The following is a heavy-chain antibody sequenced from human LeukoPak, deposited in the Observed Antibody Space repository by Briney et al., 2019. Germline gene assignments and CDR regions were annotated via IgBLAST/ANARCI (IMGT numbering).Heavy chain of an antibody. CDR3: ASSGWFAQSAFDY. CDR1: GFTFSSYW. D-gene: IGHD6-19*01. V-gene: IGHV3-7*01. Sequence: GGSLRLSCAASGFTFSSYWMSWVRQAPGKGLEWVANIKQDGSEKYYVDSVKGRFTISRDNAKNSLYLQMNSLRAEDTAVYYCASSGWFAQSAFDYWGQGTLVTVSS. CDR2: IKQDGSEK. J-gene: IGHJ4*02.